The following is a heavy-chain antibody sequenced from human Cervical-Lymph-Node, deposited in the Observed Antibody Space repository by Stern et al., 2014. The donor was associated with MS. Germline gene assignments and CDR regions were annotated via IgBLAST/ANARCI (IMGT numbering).Heavy chain of an antibody. D-gene: IGHD6-19*01. CDR2: ISAYSGKT. Sequence: QVQLVESGAEVKKPGASVKVSCKASGYTFTSYGISWVRQAPGQGLAWMGWISAYSGKTLYAQKVQGRVTMTTNTSTSTAYMELRSLRSDDTALYYCARDPSSGWFDYLGQGTLVTVAS. J-gene: IGHJ4*02. V-gene: IGHV1-18*01. CDR1: GYTFTSYG. CDR3: ARDPSSGWFDY.